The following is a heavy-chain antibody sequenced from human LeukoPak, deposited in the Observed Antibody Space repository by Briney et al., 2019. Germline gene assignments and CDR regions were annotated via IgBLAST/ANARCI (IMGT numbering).Heavy chain of an antibody. Sequence: GGSLRLSCAASGFTFSSYSMNWVRQAPGKGLEWVAFIRFDGTSEFYADSVKGRFTISRDNAKNSLYLQMNSLRAEDTAVYYCARDAPHYYDSSGYHDYWGQGTLVTVSS. CDR3: ARDAPHYYDSSGYHDY. D-gene: IGHD3-22*01. J-gene: IGHJ4*02. V-gene: IGHV3-30*02. CDR2: IRFDGTSE. CDR1: GFTFSSYS.